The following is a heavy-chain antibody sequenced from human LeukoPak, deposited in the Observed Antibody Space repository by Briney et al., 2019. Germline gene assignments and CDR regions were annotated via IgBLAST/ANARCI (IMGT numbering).Heavy chain of an antibody. CDR2: ISSSSSYI. D-gene: IGHD3-10*01. V-gene: IGHV3-21*01. CDR3: ARTDGSGSYYFDY. J-gene: IGHJ4*02. Sequence: GGSLRLSCAASGFTFSSYSMNWVGQAPGKGLEWVSSISSSSSYIYYADSVKGRFTISRDNAKNSLYLQMNSLRAEDTAVYYCARTDGSGSYYFDYWGQGTLVTVSS. CDR1: GFTFSSYS.